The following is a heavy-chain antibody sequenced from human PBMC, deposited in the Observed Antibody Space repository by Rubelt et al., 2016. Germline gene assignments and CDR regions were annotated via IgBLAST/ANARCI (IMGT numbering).Heavy chain of an antibody. V-gene: IGHV3-30*04. D-gene: IGHD2-2*01. CDR3: ARDLGYCSSTSCYSWFDP. CDR2: ISYDGSNK. Sequence: WVRQAPGKGLEWVAVISYDGSNKYYADSVKGRFTISRDNAKNSLYLQMNSLRAEDTAVYYCARDLGYCSSTSCYSWFDPWGQGTLVTVSS. J-gene: IGHJ5*02.